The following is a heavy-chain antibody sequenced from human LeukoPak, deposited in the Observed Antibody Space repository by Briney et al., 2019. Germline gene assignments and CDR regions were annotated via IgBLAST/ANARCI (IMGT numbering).Heavy chain of an antibody. Sequence: PGGSLRLSCAASGFTFSSYWMSWVRQAPGKGLEWVANIKQDGSEKYYVDSVKGRFTISRDNAKNSLYLQMNSLRAEDTAVYYCARDSRRGGIAAAGPWYYYGMDVWGQGTTVTVSS. CDR3: ARDSRRGGIAAAGPWYYYGMDV. CDR1: GFTFSSYW. CDR2: IKQDGSEK. D-gene: IGHD6-13*01. J-gene: IGHJ6*02. V-gene: IGHV3-7*01.